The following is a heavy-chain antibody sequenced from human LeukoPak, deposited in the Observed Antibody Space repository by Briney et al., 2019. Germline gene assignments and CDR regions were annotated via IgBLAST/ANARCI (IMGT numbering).Heavy chain of an antibody. Sequence: GASVKVSCKVSGYTLTELSMHWVRQAPGKGLEWMGGFDPEDGETIYAQKFQGRVTMTEDTSTDTAYMELSSLRSEDTAVYYCATADYVWGSYRSPFDYWGQGTQVTVSS. D-gene: IGHD3-16*02. J-gene: IGHJ4*02. CDR3: ATADYVWGSYRSPFDY. CDR1: GYTLTELS. V-gene: IGHV1-24*01. CDR2: FDPEDGET.